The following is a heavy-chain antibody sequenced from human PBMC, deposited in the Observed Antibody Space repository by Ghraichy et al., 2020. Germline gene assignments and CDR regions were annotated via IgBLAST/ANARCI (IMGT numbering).Heavy chain of an antibody. V-gene: IGHV4-39*01. CDR2: IYYSGST. J-gene: IGHJ1*01. D-gene: IGHD2-2*01. CDR3: ARHASIVVVPAAAFQH. CDR1: GGSISSSSYY. Sequence: SETLSLTCTVSGGSISSSSYYWGWIRQPPGKGLEWIGSIYYSGSTYYNPSLKSRVTISVDTSKNQFSLKLSSVTAADTAVYYYARHASIVVVPAAAFQHWGQGTLVTVSS.